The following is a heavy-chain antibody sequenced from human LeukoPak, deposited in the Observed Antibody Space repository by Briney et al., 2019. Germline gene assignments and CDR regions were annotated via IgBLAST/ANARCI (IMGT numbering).Heavy chain of an antibody. CDR1: GYTFTSYD. V-gene: IGHV1-8*03. J-gene: IGHJ6*03. Sequence: ASVKVSCKASGYTFTSYDINWVRQATGQGLEWMGWMNPNSGNTSYAQKFQGRVTITRNTSISTAYMELSSLRSEDTAVYYCARGLDYYYYMDVWGKGTTVTVSS. CDR2: MNPNSGNT. CDR3: ARGLDYYYYMDV.